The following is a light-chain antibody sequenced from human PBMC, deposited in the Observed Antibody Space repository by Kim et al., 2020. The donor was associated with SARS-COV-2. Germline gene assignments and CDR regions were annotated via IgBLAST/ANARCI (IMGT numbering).Light chain of an antibody. J-gene: IGKJ1*01. CDR1: SSVSRN. CDR3: QHYNNWPPWT. Sequence: EIVMTQSPVTLSVSPGERATLSCRANSSVSRNLAWYQQKAGQAPRLLIYDVSTRATGIPARFSGSGSGTEFTLTVSSLQSEDFALYYCQHYNNWPPWTFGQGTKVDIK. CDR2: DVS. V-gene: IGKV3-15*01.